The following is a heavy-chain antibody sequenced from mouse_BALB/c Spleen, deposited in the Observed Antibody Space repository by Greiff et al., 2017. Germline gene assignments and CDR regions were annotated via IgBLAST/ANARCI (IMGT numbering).Heavy chain of an antibody. Sequence: EVQRVESGGGLVKPGGSLKLSCAASGFTFSDYYMYWVRQTPEKRLEWVATISDGGSYTYYPDSVKGRFTISRDNAKNNLYLQMSSLKSEDTAMYYCARDQEYGNYAFAYWGQGTLVTVSA. J-gene: IGHJ3*01. CDR3: ARDQEYGNYAFAY. V-gene: IGHV5-4*02. D-gene: IGHD2-10*02. CDR2: ISDGGSYT. CDR1: GFTFSDYY.